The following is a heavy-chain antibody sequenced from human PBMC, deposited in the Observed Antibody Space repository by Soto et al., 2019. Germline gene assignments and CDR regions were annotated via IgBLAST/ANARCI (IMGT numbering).Heavy chain of an antibody. D-gene: IGHD3-3*01. Sequence: EVQLVESGGGLVQPGGSLRLSCAASGFTFSSFDMHWVHQPTGKGLEWVSAIGTAGDTYYPGSVKGRFTISRDNAKNSLYLQMNSLRAGDTAVYYCAREARVFGKAFDVWGQGTMVTVSS. J-gene: IGHJ3*01. CDR2: IGTAGDT. V-gene: IGHV3-13*01. CDR1: GFTFSSFD. CDR3: AREARVFGKAFDV.